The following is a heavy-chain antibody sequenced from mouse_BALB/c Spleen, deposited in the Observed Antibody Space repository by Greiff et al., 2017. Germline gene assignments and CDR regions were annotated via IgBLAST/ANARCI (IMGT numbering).Heavy chain of an antibody. J-gene: IGHJ1*01. V-gene: IGHV5-6-5*01. CDR1: GFTFSSYA. Sequence: EVMLVESGGGLVKPGGSLKLSCAASGFTFSSYAMSWVRQTPEKRLEWVASISSGGSTYYPDSVKGRFTISRDNARNILYLQMSSLRSEDTAMYYCARGVYWYFDVWGAGTTVTVSS. CDR3: ARGVYWYFDV. CDR2: ISSGGST.